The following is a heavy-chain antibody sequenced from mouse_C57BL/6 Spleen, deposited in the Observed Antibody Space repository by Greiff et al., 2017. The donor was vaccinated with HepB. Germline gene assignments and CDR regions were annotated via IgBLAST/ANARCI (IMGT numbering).Heavy chain of an antibody. J-gene: IGHJ3*01. V-gene: IGHV1-82*01. CDR3: APDYYGSSYPFAY. Sequence: QVQLQQSGPELVKPGASVKISCKASGYAFSSSWMNWVKQRPGKGLEWIGRIYPGDGDTNYNGKFKGKATLTADKSSSTAYMQLSSLTSEDSAVYFCAPDYYGSSYPFAYWGQGTLVTGSA. CDR2: IYPGDGDT. CDR1: GYAFSSSW. D-gene: IGHD1-1*01.